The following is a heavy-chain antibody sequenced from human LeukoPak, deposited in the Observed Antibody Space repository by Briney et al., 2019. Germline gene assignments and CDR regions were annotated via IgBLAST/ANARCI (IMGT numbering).Heavy chain of an antibody. J-gene: IGHJ3*02. V-gene: IGHV1-18*01. CDR3: ARGGAVYDYVWGSYRFYAFDI. CDR2: ISAYNGNT. CDR1: GYTFTSYG. Sequence: ASVKVSCKASGYTFTSYGISWVRQAPGQGLEWMGWISAYNGNTNYAQKLQGRVTMTTDTSTSTAYMELRSLRSDDTAVYYCARGGAVYDYVWGSYRFYAFDIWGQGTMVTVSS. D-gene: IGHD3-16*02.